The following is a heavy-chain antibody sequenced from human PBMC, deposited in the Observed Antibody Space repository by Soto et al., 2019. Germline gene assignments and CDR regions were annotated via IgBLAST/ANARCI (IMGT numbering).Heavy chain of an antibody. CDR2: IFHDGTA. CDR3: ARLVYDTRLNYMYFDF. Sequence: PSETLSLTCAVSGVSISSGNWWTWVRQTPQRGLEYIGEIFHDGTANYYPSFERRVAISVDTSKNQFSLKLTSVTAADTAIYFSARLVYDTRLNYMYFDFSGQGALVTVSS. CDR1: GVSISSGNW. D-gene: IGHD3-10*01. V-gene: IGHV4-4*02. J-gene: IGHJ4*02.